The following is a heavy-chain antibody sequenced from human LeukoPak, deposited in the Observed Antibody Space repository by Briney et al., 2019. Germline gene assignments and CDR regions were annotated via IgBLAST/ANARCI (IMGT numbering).Heavy chain of an antibody. J-gene: IGHJ4*02. CDR2: IRYDGSNK. CDR3: AKEGLGGTTGGVDY. CDR1: GFTFSSYG. V-gene: IGHV3-30*02. D-gene: IGHD1-1*01. Sequence: AGGSLRLSCAASGFTFSSYGMHWVRQAPGKGLEWVAFIRYDGSNKYYADSVKGRFTISRDNSKNTLYLQMNSLRAEDTAVYYCAKEGLGGTTGGVDYWGQGTLVTVSS.